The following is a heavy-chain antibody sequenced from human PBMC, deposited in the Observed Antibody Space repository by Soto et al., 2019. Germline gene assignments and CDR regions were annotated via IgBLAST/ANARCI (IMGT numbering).Heavy chain of an antibody. CDR1: GGTFGNSA. CDR2: IIPIFPTP. V-gene: IGHV1-69*12. CDR3: SRAKDRRQFGGNYYYAMDV. J-gene: IGHJ6*02. D-gene: IGHD3-10*01. Sequence: QVQLVQSGAEVKKPGSSVTVSCQASGGTFGNSAISWVRQAPGQGLEWMGGIIPIFPTPDYAQKLQGRVTITADESTTTGYVELTSLSSEDTAADYCSRAKDRRQFGGNYYYAMDVWGQGTTFTVSS.